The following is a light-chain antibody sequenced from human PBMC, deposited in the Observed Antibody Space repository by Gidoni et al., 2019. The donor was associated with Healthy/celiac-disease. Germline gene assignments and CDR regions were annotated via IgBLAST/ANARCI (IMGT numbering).Light chain of an antibody. CDR3: CSYAGSSTFWV. CDR1: SSDVGSYNL. Sequence: QSALTQPASVSGSPGPSITIFCTGTSSDVGSYNLVAWYQQHPGKAPNLMIYEVSKRPSGVSNRFSVSKSGNTASLTISGLQAEDEADYYCCSYAGSSTFWVFGGGTKLTVL. CDR2: EVS. V-gene: IGLV2-23*02. J-gene: IGLJ3*02.